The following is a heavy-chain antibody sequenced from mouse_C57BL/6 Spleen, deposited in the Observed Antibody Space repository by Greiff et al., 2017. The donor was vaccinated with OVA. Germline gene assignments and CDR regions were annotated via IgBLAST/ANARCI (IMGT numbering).Heavy chain of an antibody. V-gene: IGHV1-52*01. D-gene: IGHD4-1*01. CDR2: IDPSDSET. CDR3: ARSNWGYAMDY. CDR1: GYTFTSYW. Sequence: QVQLKQPGAELVRPGSSVKLSCKASGYTFTSYWMHWVKQRPIQGLEWIGNIDPSDSETHYNQKFKDKATLTVDKSSSTAYMQLSSLTSEDSAVYYCARSNWGYAMDYWGQGTSVTVSS. J-gene: IGHJ4*01.